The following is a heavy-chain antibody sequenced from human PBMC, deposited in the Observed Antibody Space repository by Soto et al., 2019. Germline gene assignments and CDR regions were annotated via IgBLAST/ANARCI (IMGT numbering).Heavy chain of an antibody. Sequence: SETLSLTCIVSGGSIGTYYWSWMRQSPGKGLEWLGDIYYSGSTNYNPSLRSRVTISVDTSKNQFSLKVISVTAADTAVYYCARGPTFTIFGVVRWFDPWGQGTLVTVSS. CDR3: ARGPTFTIFGVVRWFDP. V-gene: IGHV4-59*01. CDR1: GGSIGTYY. CDR2: IYYSGST. J-gene: IGHJ5*02. D-gene: IGHD3-3*01.